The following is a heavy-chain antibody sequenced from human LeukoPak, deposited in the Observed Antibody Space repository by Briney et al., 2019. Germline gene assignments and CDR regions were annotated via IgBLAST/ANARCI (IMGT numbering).Heavy chain of an antibody. CDR1: GYTFTGYF. Sequence: GASVKVSCKASGYTFTGYFIHWVRQAPGQGLEWMGWISAYNGNTNYAQKLQGRVTMTTDTSTSTAYMELRSLRSDDTAVYYCALLLGSDAFDIWGQGTMVTVSS. V-gene: IGHV1-18*04. CDR2: ISAYNGNT. CDR3: ALLLGSDAFDI. J-gene: IGHJ3*02. D-gene: IGHD2-15*01.